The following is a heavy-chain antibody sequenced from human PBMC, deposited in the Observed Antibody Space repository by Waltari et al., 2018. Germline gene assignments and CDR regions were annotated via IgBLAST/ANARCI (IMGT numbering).Heavy chain of an antibody. CDR3: ARIAAAGKSGIDY. D-gene: IGHD6-13*01. Sequence: QVQLQQWGAELLKPSETLSLTCAVYGGSLSGYYWSWIRQPPGKGLEWIGEINHSGSTNYNPSLKSRVTISVDTSKNQFSLKLSSVTAADTAVYYCARIAAAGKSGIDYWGQGTLVTVSS. J-gene: IGHJ4*02. CDR2: INHSGST. V-gene: IGHV4-34*01. CDR1: GGSLSGYY.